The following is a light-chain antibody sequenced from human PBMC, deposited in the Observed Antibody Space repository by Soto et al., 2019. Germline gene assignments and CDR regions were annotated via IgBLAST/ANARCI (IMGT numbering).Light chain of an antibody. Sequence: QMTQSPSSLSASVGATVSITCRASRNIGTYLNWYQQEPGKVHRPLIYTASNLQGGVPYRFSGMRSGKDLTLTIRGVHREDCAPYYCQPSYDTPLTFGQGTRLEI. CDR3: QPSYDTPLT. CDR2: TAS. CDR1: RNIGTY. V-gene: IGKV1-39*01. J-gene: IGKJ5*01.